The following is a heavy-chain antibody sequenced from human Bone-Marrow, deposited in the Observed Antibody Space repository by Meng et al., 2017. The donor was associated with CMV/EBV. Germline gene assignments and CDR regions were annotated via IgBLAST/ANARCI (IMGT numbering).Heavy chain of an antibody. D-gene: IGHD2-2*01. J-gene: IGHJ6*02. CDR2: IYTSGST. V-gene: IGHV4-4*07. Sequence: SETLSLTCTVSGGSISSYYWSWIRQPAGKGLEWIGRIYTSGSTNYNPSLKSRVTMSVDTSKNQFSLKLSSVTAADTAVYYCARTGPASSYYYYGMDVWGQGPTVTFSS. CDR3: ARTGPASSYYYYGMDV. CDR1: GGSISSYY.